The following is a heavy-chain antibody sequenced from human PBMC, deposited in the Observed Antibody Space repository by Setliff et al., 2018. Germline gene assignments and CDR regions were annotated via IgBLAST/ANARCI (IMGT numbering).Heavy chain of an antibody. J-gene: IGHJ3*02. CDR2: IYTSGST. CDR1: GGSISNYC. V-gene: IGHV4-4*07. Sequence: SSETLSLTCTVSGGSISNYCWSWIRQPAGKGLEWIGRIYTSGSTNYNPSLKSRVTMSVDTSKNQFSLKLSSVTAADTAVYYCARKGISALSGAFDMWGQGTMVTVSS. D-gene: IGHD1-26*01. CDR3: ARKGISALSGAFDM.